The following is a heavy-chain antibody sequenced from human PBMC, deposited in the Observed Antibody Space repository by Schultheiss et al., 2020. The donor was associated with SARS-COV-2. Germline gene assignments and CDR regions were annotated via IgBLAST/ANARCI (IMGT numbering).Heavy chain of an antibody. J-gene: IGHJ4*02. Sequence: GSLRLSCAASGFTFSRFSMTWVRQAPGKGLEWVANINPTGSDSYYVDSVRGRVTMTTDTSTSTAYMELRSLRSDDTAVYYCARDHRAARPTPGLWGQGTLVTVSS. V-gene: IGHV3-7*03. CDR3: ARDHRAARPTPGL. D-gene: IGHD6-6*01. CDR2: INPTGSDS. CDR1: GFTFSRFS.